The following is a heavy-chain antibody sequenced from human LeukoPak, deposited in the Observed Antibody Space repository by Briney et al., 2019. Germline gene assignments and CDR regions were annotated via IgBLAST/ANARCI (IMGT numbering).Heavy chain of an antibody. J-gene: IGHJ4*02. Sequence: ASVKVSCKASGGTFGSYAISWVRQAPGQGLEWMGGIIPIFGTANYAQKFQGRVTITADKSTSTAYMELSSLRSEDTAVYYCARGTYYDILTGYPRGFDYWGQGTLVTVSS. CDR3: ARGTYYDILTGYPRGFDY. D-gene: IGHD3-9*01. V-gene: IGHV1-69*06. CDR1: GGTFGSYA. CDR2: IIPIFGTA.